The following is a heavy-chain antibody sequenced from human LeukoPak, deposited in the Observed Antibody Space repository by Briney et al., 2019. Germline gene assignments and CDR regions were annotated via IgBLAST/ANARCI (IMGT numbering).Heavy chain of an antibody. CDR3: ARGGLTITMFGVDFIRNLDR. Sequence: SGGSLRLSCAASGFTFSSFSMNWVRQAPGKGLEWVSSITSSGFIYYADSLKGRFTISRDSAENSLYLQMNSLTAEDTAVYYCARGGLTITMFGVDFIRNLDRWGQGTLVTVSS. D-gene: IGHD3-3*01. CDR2: ITSSGFI. J-gene: IGHJ5*02. CDR1: GFTFSSFS. V-gene: IGHV3-21*01.